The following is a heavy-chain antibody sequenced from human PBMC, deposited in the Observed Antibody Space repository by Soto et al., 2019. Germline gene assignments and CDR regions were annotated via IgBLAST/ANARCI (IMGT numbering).Heavy chain of an antibody. D-gene: IGHD2-15*01. V-gene: IGHV1-69*01. Sequence: QVQLVQSGAEVKKPGSSVKVSCKASGGTFSSYAISWVRQAPGQGLEWMGGIIPIFGTANYAQKFQGRVTITADESTCTADMELSSLRSEDTAVYYCARGPQNIVVVVAATNLDYWGQGSLVTVSS. CDR3: ARGPQNIVVVVAATNLDY. J-gene: IGHJ4*02. CDR1: GGTFSSYA. CDR2: IIPIFGTA.